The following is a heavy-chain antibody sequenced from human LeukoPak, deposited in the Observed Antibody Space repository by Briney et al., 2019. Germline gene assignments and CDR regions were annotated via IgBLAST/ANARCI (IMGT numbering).Heavy chain of an antibody. CDR3: ARDYRIPIKYYYDSSGRPRRNWFDP. J-gene: IGHJ5*02. D-gene: IGHD3-22*01. Sequence: ASVKVSCKASGYTFTGYYMHWVRQAPGQGLEWMGWINPNSGGTNYSQKFQGRVTMTRDTSISTDYMELSRLRSDDTAVYYCARDYRIPIKYYYDSSGRPRRNWFDPWGQGTLVTVSS. CDR1: GYTFTGYY. V-gene: IGHV1-2*02. CDR2: INPNSGGT.